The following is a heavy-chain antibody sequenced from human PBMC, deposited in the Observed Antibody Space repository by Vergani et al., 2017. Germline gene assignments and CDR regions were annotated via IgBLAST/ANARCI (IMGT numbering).Heavy chain of an antibody. Sequence: QVQLVQSGAEVKKPGASVKVSCKASGYTFTSYDINWVRQATGQGLEWMGWMNPNSGNTGYAQKFQGRVTMTRNTSISTAYMELSSLRSEDTAVYYCARDRCTNGVCYFNDAFDIWGQGTMVTVSS. CDR2: MNPNSGNT. V-gene: IGHV1-8*02. D-gene: IGHD2-8*01. CDR3: ARDRCTNGVCYFNDAFDI. J-gene: IGHJ3*02. CDR1: GYTFTSYD.